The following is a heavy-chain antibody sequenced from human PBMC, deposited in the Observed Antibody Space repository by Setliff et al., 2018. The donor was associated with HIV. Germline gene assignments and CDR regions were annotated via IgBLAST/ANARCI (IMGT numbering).Heavy chain of an antibody. CDR1: GGSVTSYY. D-gene: IGHD3-10*01. V-gene: IGHV4-59*08. J-gene: IGHJ4*02. CDR3: ARQGGYNSPLMV. CDR2: IFDSGTT. Sequence: LSLTCTVSGGSVTSYYWNWIRQSPGKGLEWIGYIFDSGTTKYNPSVTSRVTISVDASKNQFFLQLISVTAADTAVYYCARQGGYNSPLMVWGQGKLVTVSS.